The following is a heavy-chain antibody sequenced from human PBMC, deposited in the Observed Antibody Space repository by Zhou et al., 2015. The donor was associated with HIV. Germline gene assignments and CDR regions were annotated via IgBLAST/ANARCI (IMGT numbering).Heavy chain of an antibody. V-gene: IGHV1-58*01. Sequence: QMQLVQSGPEVKKPGTSVKVSCKASGFTFTSSAVQWVRQARGQRLEWIGWIVVGSGNTNYAQKFQERVTITRDMSTSTAYMELSSLRSEDTAVYYCAAPTTAYYYYYYGMDVWGQGP. CDR1: GFTFTSSA. D-gene: IGHD4-17*01. J-gene: IGHJ6*02. CDR3: AAPTTAYYYYYYGMDV. CDR2: IVVGSGNT.